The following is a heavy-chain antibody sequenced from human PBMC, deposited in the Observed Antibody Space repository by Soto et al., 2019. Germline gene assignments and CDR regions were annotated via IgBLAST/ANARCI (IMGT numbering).Heavy chain of an antibody. J-gene: IGHJ6*02. Sequence: SQTLSLTCVISGDSVSSNSSAWSWIRQSPSRGLEWLGRTFYRSKWYNDYAVSVKGRITINPDTSKNLFSLQLNSVTPEDTAVYYCAKEGGNHYYYYAMDVWGQGTTVTVS. CDR3: AKEGGNHYYYYAMDV. CDR1: GDSVSSNSSA. D-gene: IGHD1-26*01. V-gene: IGHV6-1*01. CDR2: TFYRSKWYN.